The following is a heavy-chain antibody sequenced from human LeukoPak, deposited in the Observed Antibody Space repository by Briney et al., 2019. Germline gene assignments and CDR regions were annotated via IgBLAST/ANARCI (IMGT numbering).Heavy chain of an antibody. J-gene: IGHJ5*02. V-gene: IGHV4-31*03. Sequence: SETLSLTCTVSGGSISSGGYYWSWIRQHPGKGLEWIGYIYYSGSTYYNPSLKSRVTISVDTSKNQFSLKLSSVTAADTAVYYCARDEAGAIAAAGTSWFDPWGQEPWSPSPQ. CDR3: ARDEAGAIAAAGTSWFDP. D-gene: IGHD6-13*01. CDR2: IYYSGST. CDR1: GGSISSGGYY.